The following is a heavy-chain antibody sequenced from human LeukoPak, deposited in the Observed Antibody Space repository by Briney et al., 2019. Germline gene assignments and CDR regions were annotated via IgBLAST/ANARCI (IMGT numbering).Heavy chain of an antibody. CDR1: GYTLTELS. D-gene: IGHD3-22*01. Sequence: GASVKVSCKVSGYTLTELSMHWVRQAPGKGLEWMGGFDPEDGETIYAQKFQGRVTMTEDTSTDTAYMELSSLRSEDTAVYYCATDRGYYDSSGYHYWGQGTLVTVSS. V-gene: IGHV1-24*01. CDR2: FDPEDGET. CDR3: ATDRGYYDSSGYHY. J-gene: IGHJ4*02.